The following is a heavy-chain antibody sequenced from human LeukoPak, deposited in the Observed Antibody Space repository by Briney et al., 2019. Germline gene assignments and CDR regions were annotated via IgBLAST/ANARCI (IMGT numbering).Heavy chain of an antibody. V-gene: IGHV3-48*03. Sequence: GGSLRLSCAASGFTFSSYEMNWVRQAPGKGLEWVSYISSSGSTIYYADSVKGRFTISRDNAKNSLYLQMNSLRAEDTAVYYCARTSIPGITMVRGVITDFDYGGQGTLVTVSS. CDR1: GFTFSSYE. D-gene: IGHD3-10*01. CDR2: ISSSGSTI. CDR3: ARTSIPGITMVRGVITDFDY. J-gene: IGHJ4*02.